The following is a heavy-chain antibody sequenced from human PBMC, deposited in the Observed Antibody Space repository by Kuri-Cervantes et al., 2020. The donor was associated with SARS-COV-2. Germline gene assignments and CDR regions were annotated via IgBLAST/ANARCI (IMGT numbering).Heavy chain of an antibody. CDR3: ALIPWSNWNSHNSIV. V-gene: IGHV1-2*02. CDR1: GYTFTSYD. J-gene: IGHJ6*02. D-gene: IGHD1-7*01. Sequence: ASVKVSCKALGYTFTSYDINWVRQAPGQGLEWMGWINPNSGGTNYAQKFQGRVTMTRDTSISTAYMELSRLRSDDIAMYYCALIPWSNWNSHNSIVWGQGTTVTVSS. CDR2: INPNSGGT.